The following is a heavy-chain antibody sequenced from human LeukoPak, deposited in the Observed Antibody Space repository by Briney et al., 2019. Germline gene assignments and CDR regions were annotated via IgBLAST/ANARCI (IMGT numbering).Heavy chain of an antibody. J-gene: IGHJ4*02. CDR2: IKQDGSEK. V-gene: IGHV3-7*01. D-gene: IGHD1-26*01. Sequence: GSLRLSCAASGFTFSSYWMSWVRQAPGKGLEWVANIKQDGSEKNYVDSVKGRLTISRDNAKNSQYLQINSLRVEDTAVYYCARSGSDFDCWGQGTLVSVSS. CDR3: ARSGSDFDC. CDR1: GFTFSSYW.